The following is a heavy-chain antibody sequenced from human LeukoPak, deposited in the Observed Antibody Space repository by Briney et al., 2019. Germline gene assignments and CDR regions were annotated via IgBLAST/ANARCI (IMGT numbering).Heavy chain of an antibody. CDR3: ARIAVAGTGVDY. J-gene: IGHJ4*02. D-gene: IGHD6-19*01. CDR1: GVTVSSNY. Sequence: PGGSLRLSCAACGVTVSSNYMSWVRQAPGKGLEWVSVIYSGGITYYADSVKGRFSISRDNSKNTLYLQMNSLRAEDTAVYYCARIAVAGTGVDYWGQGTLVTVSS. V-gene: IGHV3-53*01. CDR2: IYSGGIT.